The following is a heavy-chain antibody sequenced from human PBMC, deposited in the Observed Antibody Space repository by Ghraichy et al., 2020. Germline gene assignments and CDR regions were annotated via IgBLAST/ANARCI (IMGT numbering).Heavy chain of an antibody. Sequence: SETLSLTCTVSGGSISSYYWSWIRQPPGKGLEWIGYIYYSGSTNYNPSLKSRVTISVDTSKNQFSLKLSSVTAADTAVYYCARGSCSGGSCYSGGYGPTHYYGMDVWGQGTTVTVSS. D-gene: IGHD2-15*01. CDR1: GGSISSYY. CDR3: ARGSCSGGSCYSGGYGPTHYYGMDV. J-gene: IGHJ6*02. V-gene: IGHV4-59*01. CDR2: IYYSGST.